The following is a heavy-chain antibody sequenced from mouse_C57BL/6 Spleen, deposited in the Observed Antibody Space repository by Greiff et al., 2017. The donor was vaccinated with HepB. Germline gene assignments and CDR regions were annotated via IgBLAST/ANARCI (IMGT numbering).Heavy chain of an antibody. J-gene: IGHJ1*03. Sequence: DVKLVESGGGLVKPGGSLKLSCAASGFTFSDYGMHWVRQAPEKGLEWVAYISSGSSTIYYADTVKGRFTISRDNAKNTLFLQMTSLRAEDTAMYCCARRGWEGYFDVWGTGTTVTVSS. CDR3: ARRGWEGYFDV. CDR1: GFTFSDYG. V-gene: IGHV5-17*01. CDR2: ISSGSSTI. D-gene: IGHD3-3*01.